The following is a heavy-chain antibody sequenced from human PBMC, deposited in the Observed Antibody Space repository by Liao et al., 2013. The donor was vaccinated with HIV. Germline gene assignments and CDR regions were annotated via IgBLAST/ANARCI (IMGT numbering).Heavy chain of an antibody. CDR2: VYFNGGT. CDR3: ARETSSFYRGLKTSYIDL. Sequence: RLQESGAGLVKPSQTLSLTCAVSGGSITTSVSWTWVRQSPGRGLEWIGYVYFNGGTFTNPSLGSRVTISVDTSRNRFSLKLRSVTAADTGVYFCARETSSFYRGLKTSYIDLWGKGTRVTVSS. D-gene: IGHD2/OR15-2a*01. J-gene: IGHJ6*04. CDR1: GGSITTSVS. V-gene: IGHV4-30-2*06.